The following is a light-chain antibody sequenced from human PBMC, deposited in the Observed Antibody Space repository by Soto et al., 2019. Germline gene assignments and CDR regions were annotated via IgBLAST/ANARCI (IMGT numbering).Light chain of an antibody. CDR3: QQANSFPRT. J-gene: IGKJ1*01. V-gene: IGKV1-12*01. CDR1: QGISTW. Sequence: DIQMTQSPSSVSASVGDRVTITCRASQGISTWLVWYQQKPGKAPKLLISAASSLQSGVPSRFSGSGSGTDFTLTINSLQPEDFATYYCQQANSFPRTFGQGTKVEIK. CDR2: AAS.